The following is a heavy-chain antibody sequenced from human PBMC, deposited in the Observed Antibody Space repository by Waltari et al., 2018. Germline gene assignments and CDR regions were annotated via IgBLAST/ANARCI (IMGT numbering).Heavy chain of an antibody. D-gene: IGHD3-22*01. CDR1: GFTFSSYS. V-gene: IGHV3-21*01. CDR3: ARGYYDSSGSYYFDY. CDR2: ISSSSSYI. Sequence: EVQLVESGGGLVRPGGSLRLSCAASGFTFSSYSMTWFRQAPGKGLEWVSSISSSSSYIYYADSVKGRFTISRDNAKNSLYLQMNSLRAEDTAVYYCARGYYDSSGSYYFDYWGQGTLVTVSS. J-gene: IGHJ4*02.